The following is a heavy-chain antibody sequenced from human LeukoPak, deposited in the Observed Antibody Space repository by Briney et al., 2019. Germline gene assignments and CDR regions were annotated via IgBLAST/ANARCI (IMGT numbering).Heavy chain of an antibody. CDR2: INHSGST. CDR1: GGSFSGYY. D-gene: IGHD3-22*01. CDR3: ARHRLYYYDSSGYRFTLLDY. Sequence: SETLSLTCAVYGGSFSGYYWSWIRQPPGKGLEWIGEINHSGSTNYNPSLKSRVTISVDTSKNQFSLKLSSVTAADTAVYYCARHRLYYYDSSGYRFTLLDYWGQGTLVTVSS. J-gene: IGHJ4*02. V-gene: IGHV4-34*01.